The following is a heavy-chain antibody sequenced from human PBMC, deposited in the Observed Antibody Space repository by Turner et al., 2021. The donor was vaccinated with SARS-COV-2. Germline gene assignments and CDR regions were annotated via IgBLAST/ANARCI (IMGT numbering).Heavy chain of an antibody. CDR2: ISTFNGNT. CDR1: CYTFPNYG. CDR3: ARDNRGSDTYYKAFDR. V-gene: IGHV1-18*01. J-gene: IGHJ3*02. Sequence: QVQLVQSGAEVKNPGASMKVSCKASCYTFPNYGISWVRQAPGQGLEWMGGISTFNGNTDYAQKVQGRVTMTTDTSTSTAYMELRSLSSDDTALYYCARDNRGSDTYYKAFDRWGQGTMVTVSS. D-gene: IGHD3-10*01.